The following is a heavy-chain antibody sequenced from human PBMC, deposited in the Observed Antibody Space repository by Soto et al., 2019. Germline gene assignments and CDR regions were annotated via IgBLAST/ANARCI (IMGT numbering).Heavy chain of an antibody. D-gene: IGHD6-13*01. Sequence: SGPTLVNPTQTLTLTCTFSGFSLSTSGVGVGWIRQPPGKALEWLALIYWDDDKRYSPSLKSRLTITKDTSKNQVVLTMTNMDPVDTATYYCAHLLLTRSSWYPGAFDIWGQGTMVTVSS. CDR2: IYWDDDK. CDR3: AHLLLTRSSWYPGAFDI. J-gene: IGHJ3*02. V-gene: IGHV2-5*02. CDR1: GFSLSTSGVG.